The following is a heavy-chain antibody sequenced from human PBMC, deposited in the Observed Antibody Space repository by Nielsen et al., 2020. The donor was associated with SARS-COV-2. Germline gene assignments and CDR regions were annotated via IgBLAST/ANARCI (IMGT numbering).Heavy chain of an antibody. CDR2: ISGSGGST. Sequence: GGSLRLSCAASGCTFSSYGMHWVRQAPGKGLEWVSAISGSGGSTYYADSVKGRFTISRDNSKNTLYLQMNSLRAEDTAVYYCARETEVQRWTFDYWDQGTLVTVSS. D-gene: IGHD1-1*01. J-gene: IGHJ4*02. CDR1: GCTFSSYG. V-gene: IGHV3-23*01. CDR3: ARETEVQRWTFDY.